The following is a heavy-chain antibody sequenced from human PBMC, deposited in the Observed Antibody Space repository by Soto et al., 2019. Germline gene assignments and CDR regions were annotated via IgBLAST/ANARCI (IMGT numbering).Heavy chain of an antibody. J-gene: IGHJ6*02. CDR1: GDSVSSNSAA. D-gene: IGHD6-19*01. CDR3: ARDGAIAVAGTNYGMDV. V-gene: IGHV6-1*01. CDR2: TYYRSKWYN. Sequence: SQTLSLTCATSGDSVSSNSAAWNWIRQSPSRGLEWLGRTYYRSKWYNDYAVSVKSRITINPDTSKNQFSLQLNSVTPEDTAVYYCARDGAIAVAGTNYGMDVWGQGTTVTVSS.